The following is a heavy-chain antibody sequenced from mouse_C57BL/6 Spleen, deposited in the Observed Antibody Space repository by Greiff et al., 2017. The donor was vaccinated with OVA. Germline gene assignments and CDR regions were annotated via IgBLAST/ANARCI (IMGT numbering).Heavy chain of an antibody. Sequence: EVQLQQSGPELVKPGASVKISCKASGYTFTDYYMNWVKQSHGKSLEWIGDINPNNGGTSYNQKFKGKATLTVDKSSSTAYMELRSLTSEDSAVYYCAESSGLRHDYAMDYWGQGTSVTVSS. CDR1: GYTFTDYY. CDR3: AESSGLRHDYAMDY. V-gene: IGHV1-26*01. J-gene: IGHJ4*01. D-gene: IGHD2-4*01. CDR2: INPNNGGT.